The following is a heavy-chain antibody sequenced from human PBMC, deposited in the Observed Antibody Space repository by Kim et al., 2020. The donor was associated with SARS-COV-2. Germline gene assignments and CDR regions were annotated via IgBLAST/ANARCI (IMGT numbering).Heavy chain of an antibody. D-gene: IGHD3-22*01. Sequence: TPSLKRRVTISVDTSKNQFSLKLSSVTAADTAVYYCAGETDYYDSSGYYGWGQGTLVTVSS. J-gene: IGHJ4*02. CDR3: AGETDYYDSSGYYG. V-gene: IGHV4-34*01.